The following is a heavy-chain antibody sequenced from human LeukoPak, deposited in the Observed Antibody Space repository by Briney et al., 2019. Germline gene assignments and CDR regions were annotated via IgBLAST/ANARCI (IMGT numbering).Heavy chain of an antibody. Sequence: ASVKVSCKASGYTFTGYYMHWVRQAPGQGLEWMGWINPNSGGTNYAQKFLGWVTMTRDTSISTAYMELSRLRSDDTAVYYCATTTAYCGGDCYYYWGQGTLVTVSS. D-gene: IGHD2-21*02. J-gene: IGHJ4*02. CDR1: GYTFTGYY. CDR3: ATTTAYCGGDCYYY. CDR2: INPNSGGT. V-gene: IGHV1-2*04.